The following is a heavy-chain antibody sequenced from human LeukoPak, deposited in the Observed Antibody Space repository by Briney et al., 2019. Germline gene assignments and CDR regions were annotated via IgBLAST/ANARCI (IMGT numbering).Heavy chain of an antibody. J-gene: IGHJ4*02. V-gene: IGHV1-58*02. Sequence: SVKVSCKASGLTFRTSAMQWVRQTRGQGLEWIGWTVLGSGDTNYAQSLEERVTITRDVSTSTAYMELSSLRSEDTAMYYCAAGFSNHGYIYWGQGTLVTVSS. CDR1: GLTFRTSA. CDR3: AAGFSNHGYIY. CDR2: TVLGSGDT. D-gene: IGHD6-13*01.